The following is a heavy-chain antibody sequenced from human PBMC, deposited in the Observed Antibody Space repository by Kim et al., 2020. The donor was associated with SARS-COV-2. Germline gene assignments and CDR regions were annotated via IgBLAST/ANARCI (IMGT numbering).Heavy chain of an antibody. CDR1: GFTFDDYA. Sequence: GGSLRLSCAASGFTFDDYAMHWVRQAPGKGLEWVSGISWNSGSIAYADSVKGRFTISRDNAKNSLYLQMNSLRAEDTALYYCAKGTHRSGWYWDAFDIWGRGTLVTVSS. J-gene: IGHJ3*02. V-gene: IGHV3-9*01. CDR3: AKGTHRSGWYWDAFDI. CDR2: ISWNSGSI. D-gene: IGHD6-19*01.